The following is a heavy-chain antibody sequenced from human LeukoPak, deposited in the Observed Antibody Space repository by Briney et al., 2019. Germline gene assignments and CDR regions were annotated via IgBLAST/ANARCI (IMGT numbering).Heavy chain of an antibody. CDR1: GGSISSSSYY. J-gene: IGHJ5*02. Sequence: SETLSLTCTVSGGSISSSSYYWGWIRQPPGQGLEWIGRIYYSGSTYYNPSLKSPHTISVDTSKNQFSLKLRSVTAADTAVYYCARVEGRVVVATRDIRIVSAGNWFDPWGQGTLVTVSS. D-gene: IGHD6-6*01. CDR3: ARVEGRVVVATRDIRIVSAGNWFDP. CDR2: IYYSGST. V-gene: IGHV4-39*07.